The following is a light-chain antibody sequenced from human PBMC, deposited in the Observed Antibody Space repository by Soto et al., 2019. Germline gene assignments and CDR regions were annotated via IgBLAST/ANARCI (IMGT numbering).Light chain of an antibody. CDR2: GAS. Sequence: EIVLTQSPGILSLSPGARASLSCGASQSISSSFLAWYQQKPGQAPRLLIYGASSRATGIPDRFSGTGSETDFTLTISRLEPEDFAVYYCQQYGGTPWTFGQGTKVDIK. J-gene: IGKJ1*01. CDR3: QQYGGTPWT. CDR1: QSISSSF. V-gene: IGKV3-20*01.